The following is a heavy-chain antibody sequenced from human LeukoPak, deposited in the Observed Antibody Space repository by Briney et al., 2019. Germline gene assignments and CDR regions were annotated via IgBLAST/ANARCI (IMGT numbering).Heavy chain of an antibody. CDR3: GRGKSPAAVDD. V-gene: IGHV3-74*01. D-gene: IGHD2-2*01. J-gene: IGHJ4*02. CDR2: INSDGSST. CDR1: GFTFSSYW. Sequence: PGGSLRLSCAASGFTFSSYWMHWVRQAPGKGLVWVSRINSDGSSTSYADPVKGRFTISRDNAKNTLYLQMNSLRVEDTALYYCGRGKSPAAVDDWGQGTLVTVPS.